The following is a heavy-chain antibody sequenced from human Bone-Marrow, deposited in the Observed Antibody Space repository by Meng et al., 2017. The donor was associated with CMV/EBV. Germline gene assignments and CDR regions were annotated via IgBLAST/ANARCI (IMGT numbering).Heavy chain of an antibody. CDR2: IRYDGSNK. Sequence: GESLKISCAASGFTFSSYAMHWVRQAPGKGLEWVAFIRYDGSNKYYADSVKGRFTISRDNSKNTLYLQMSSLRAEDTAVYYCAKEGSYNPYYFDYWGQGTLVTVSS. V-gene: IGHV3-30*02. J-gene: IGHJ4*02. CDR3: AKEGSYNPYYFDY. CDR1: GFTFSSYA. D-gene: IGHD1-26*01.